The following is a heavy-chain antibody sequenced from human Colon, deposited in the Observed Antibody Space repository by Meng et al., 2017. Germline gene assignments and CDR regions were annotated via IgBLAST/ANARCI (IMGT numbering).Heavy chain of an antibody. V-gene: IGHV4-39*07. CDR2: FYYTGST. D-gene: IGHD6-13*01. J-gene: IGHJ4*02. Sequence: GSLRPSCTVPGGSISRKNYNWGWIRQPPGKGLEWIGNFYYTGSTYYNPSLKSRVAISGDTSKNQFSLELRSVTAADTAVYYCVGGYSSSWYDYWGQGTLVTVSS. CDR1: GGSISRKNYN. CDR3: VGGYSSSWYDY.